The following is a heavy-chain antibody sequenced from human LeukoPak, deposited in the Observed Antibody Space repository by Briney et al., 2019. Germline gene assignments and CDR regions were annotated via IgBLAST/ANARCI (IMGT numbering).Heavy chain of an antibody. CDR2: IYYSGST. Sequence: SETLSLTCTVSGGSISSHYWSWIRQPPGKGLEWIGYIYYSGSTNYNPSLKSRVTISVDTSKNQFSLKLSSVTAADTAVYYCASKRPYYDFWSGYYPDAFDIWGQGTMVTVSS. V-gene: IGHV4-59*11. J-gene: IGHJ3*02. CDR3: ASKRPYYDFWSGYYPDAFDI. CDR1: GGSISSHY. D-gene: IGHD3-3*01.